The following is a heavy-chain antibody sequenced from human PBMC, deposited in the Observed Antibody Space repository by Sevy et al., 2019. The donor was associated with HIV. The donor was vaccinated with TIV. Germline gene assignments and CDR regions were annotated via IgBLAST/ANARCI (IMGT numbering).Heavy chain of an antibody. CDR2: IGTAGDT. D-gene: IGHD3-10*01. Sequence: GGSLRLSCAASGFTFSSYDMHWVRQATGKGLEWVSAIGTAGDTYYPGSVKGRFTISRENARTSLYLHMNSLRAGDTVVYYCARGSMVRGAPADYWGQGTLVTVSS. V-gene: IGHV3-13*01. CDR3: ARGSMVRGAPADY. CDR1: GFTFSSYD. J-gene: IGHJ4*02.